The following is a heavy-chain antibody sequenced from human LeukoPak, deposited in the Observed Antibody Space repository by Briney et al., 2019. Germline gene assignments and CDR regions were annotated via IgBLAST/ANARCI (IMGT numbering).Heavy chain of an antibody. CDR1: GYTFTRYY. Sequence: GASVKVSCKASGYTFTRYYMHWVRQAPGQGLEWMGWINPNSGGTNYAQKFQGRVTMTRDTSISTAYMELSRLRSDDTAVYYCARDTARFIAVAGTGLGYWGQGTLVTVSS. CDR2: INPNSGGT. V-gene: IGHV1-2*02. D-gene: IGHD6-19*01. CDR3: ARDTARFIAVAGTGLGY. J-gene: IGHJ4*02.